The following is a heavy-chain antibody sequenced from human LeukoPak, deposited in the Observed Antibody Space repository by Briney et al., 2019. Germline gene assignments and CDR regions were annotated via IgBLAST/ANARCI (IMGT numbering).Heavy chain of an antibody. V-gene: IGHV3-9*01. CDR3: AKGPAASYYYYGMDV. CDR2: ISWNSGSI. Sequence: GRSLRLSCAASGFTFDDYAMHWVRQAPGKGLEWVSGISWNSGSIGYADSVKGRFTISRDNAKNSLYLQMNSLRAEDTALYYCAKGPAASYYYYGMDVWGQGTTVTVS. CDR1: GFTFDDYA. J-gene: IGHJ6*02. D-gene: IGHD2-2*01.